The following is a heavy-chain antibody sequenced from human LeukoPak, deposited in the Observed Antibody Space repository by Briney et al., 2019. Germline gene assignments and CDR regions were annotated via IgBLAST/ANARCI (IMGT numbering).Heavy chain of an antibody. J-gene: IGHJ4*02. D-gene: IGHD3-10*01. V-gene: IGHV3-21*04. CDR3: ARDSSSGYYGSGYYFDY. CDR1: GFTFSSYS. CDR2: ISSSSYI. Sequence: PGGSLRLSCAASGFTFSSYSMNWVRQAPGKGPEWVSSISSSSYIYYTDSVKGRFTISRDNAKNSLYLQMNSLRAEDTAVYYCARDSSSGYYGSGYYFDYWGQGTLVTVSS.